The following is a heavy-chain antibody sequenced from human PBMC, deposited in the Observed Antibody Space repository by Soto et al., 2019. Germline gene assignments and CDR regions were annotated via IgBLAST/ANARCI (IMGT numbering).Heavy chain of an antibody. CDR1: GFTFSSYS. J-gene: IGHJ4*02. Sequence: PGGSLRLSCAASGFTFSSYSMNWVRQAPGKGLEWVSSISSSSSYIYYADSVKGRFTISRDNAKNSLYLQMNSLRAEDTAVYYCARLYYDILTGLTKEAFDYWGQGTLVTVSS. CDR2: ISSSSSYI. CDR3: ARLYYDILTGLTKEAFDY. V-gene: IGHV3-21*01. D-gene: IGHD3-9*01.